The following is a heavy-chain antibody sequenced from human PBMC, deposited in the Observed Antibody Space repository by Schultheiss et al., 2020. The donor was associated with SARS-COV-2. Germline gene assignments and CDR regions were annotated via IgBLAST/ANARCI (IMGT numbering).Heavy chain of an antibody. V-gene: IGHV3-48*04. D-gene: IGHD7-27*01. CDR2: ISSSGSTI. CDR1: GFSFSSYS. CDR3: ARKLNWDRGNLDY. Sequence: GESLKISCAASGFSFSSYSMNWVRQTPGKGLEWISYISSSGSTIYYADSVKGRFTISRDNAKNSLYLQMNSLRAEDTAVYYCARKLNWDRGNLDYWGQGTLVTVSS. J-gene: IGHJ4*02.